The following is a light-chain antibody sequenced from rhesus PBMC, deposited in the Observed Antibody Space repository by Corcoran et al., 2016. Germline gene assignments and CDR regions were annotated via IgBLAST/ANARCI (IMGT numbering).Light chain of an antibody. CDR3: SSYAGSNTHI. Sequence: QAVLTQPRSVSGSPGQSVTISCTGTSSDIGGYNYVSWYQQHPGTAPKLMIYEVSKRPSGVSDLFSGSNSGNTASLTISGLEAEDEADYYCSSYAGSNTHIFGAGTRLTVL. V-gene: IGLV2-32*02. CDR2: EVS. CDR1: SSDIGGYNY. J-gene: IGLJ1*01.